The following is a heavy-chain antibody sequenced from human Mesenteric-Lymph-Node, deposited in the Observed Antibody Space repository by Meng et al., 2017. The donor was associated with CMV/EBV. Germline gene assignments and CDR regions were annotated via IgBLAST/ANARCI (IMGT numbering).Heavy chain of an antibody. V-gene: IGHV4-4*01. CDR2: VYHSGST. CDR3: VRNPRGSGLFRAGFGLDV. Sequence: SISSGNWWTWVRRTPGKGLEWIGEVYHSGSTNYNPSLKSRVTMSVDKPNNQFSLKLSSVTAADTALYFCVRNPRGSGLFRAGFGLDVWGQGTTVTVSS. J-gene: IGHJ6*02. CDR1: SISSGNW. D-gene: IGHD6-19*01.